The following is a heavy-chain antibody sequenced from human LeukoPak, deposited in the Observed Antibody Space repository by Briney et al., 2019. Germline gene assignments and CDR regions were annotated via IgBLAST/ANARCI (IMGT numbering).Heavy chain of an antibody. V-gene: IGHV3-74*01. J-gene: IGHJ3*02. CDR3: TRDRLTNDAFDI. Sequence: GGSLRLSCAASGFTFNSYWMHWVRQAPGKGLVWVSRINSDGSGTSDADFVKGRFTIYRDNSKNTLYLQMSSLRAEDTAMYYCTRDRLTNDAFDIWGQGTMVTVSS. CDR2: INSDGSGT. D-gene: IGHD2-8*01. CDR1: GFTFNSYW.